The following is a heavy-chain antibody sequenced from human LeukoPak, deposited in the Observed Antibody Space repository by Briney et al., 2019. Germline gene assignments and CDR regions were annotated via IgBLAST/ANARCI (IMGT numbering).Heavy chain of an antibody. D-gene: IGHD3-22*01. Sequence: SVKVSCKASGGTFSSYAISWVRQAPGQGLEWMGGIIPIFGTANYAQKFQGRVTITADESTSTAYMELSSLGSEDTAVYYCARMGQYYYDSSGYYFDYWGQGTLVTVSS. CDR1: GGTFSSYA. J-gene: IGHJ4*02. CDR2: IIPIFGTA. V-gene: IGHV1-69*13. CDR3: ARMGQYYYDSSGYYFDY.